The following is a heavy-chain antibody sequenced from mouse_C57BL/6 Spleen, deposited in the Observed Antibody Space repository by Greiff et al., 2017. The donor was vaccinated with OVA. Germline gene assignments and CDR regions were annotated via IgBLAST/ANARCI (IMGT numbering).Heavy chain of an antibody. V-gene: IGHV5-16*01. CDR3: ARAPITTRVATGYFDV. D-gene: IGHD1-1*01. Sequence: EVMLVESEGGLVQPGSSMKLSCTASGFTFSDYYMAWVRQVPEKGLEWVANINYDGSSTYYLDSLKSRFIISRDTAKNILYLQMSSLKSEDTATYYGARAPITTRVATGYFDVWGTGTTVTVSS. CDR2: INYDGSST. J-gene: IGHJ1*03. CDR1: GFTFSDYY.